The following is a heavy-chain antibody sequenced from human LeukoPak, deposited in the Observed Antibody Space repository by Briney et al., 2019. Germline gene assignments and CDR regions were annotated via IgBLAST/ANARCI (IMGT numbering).Heavy chain of an antibody. CDR3: AKGSYYDSSGSFYFDY. D-gene: IGHD3-22*01. V-gene: IGHV3-7*03. CDR2: IKEDGTET. CDR1: GFMFSSNW. J-gene: IGHJ4*02. Sequence: GGSLRLSCAASGFMFSSNWMSWVRLAPRKGLEWVANIKEDGTETYYVDSVKGRFTISRDNSKNTLYVQVNSLGTEDTAAYYCAKGSYYDSSGSFYFDYWGQGTLVTVSS.